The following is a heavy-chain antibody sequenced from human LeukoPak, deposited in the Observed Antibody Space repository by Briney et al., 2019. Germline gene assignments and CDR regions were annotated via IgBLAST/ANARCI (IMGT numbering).Heavy chain of an antibody. CDR3: ARDVCSSTSCYEGRYGMDV. Sequence: SETLSLTCAVSDGSIISSNWWSWVRRPPGKGLEWIGEISHSGSTHYNPSLKSRVTISVDRSKNQFSLNLISVTAADTAVYYCARDVCSSTSCYEGRYGMDVWGQGTTVTVSS. CDR2: ISHSGST. D-gene: IGHD2-2*01. CDR1: DGSIISSNW. V-gene: IGHV4-4*02. J-gene: IGHJ6*02.